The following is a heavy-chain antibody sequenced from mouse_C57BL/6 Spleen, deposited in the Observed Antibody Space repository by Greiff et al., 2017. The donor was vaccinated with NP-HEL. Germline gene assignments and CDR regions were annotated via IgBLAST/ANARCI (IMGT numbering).Heavy chain of an antibody. CDR1: GYTFTSYW. Sequence: QVQLQQPGAELVKPGASVKLSCKASGYTFTSYWMQWVKQRPGQGLEWIGEIDPSDSYTNYNQKFKGKATLTVDTSSSTAYMQLSSLTSEDSAVYYCARRGLGRGWYFDVWGTGTTVTVSS. V-gene: IGHV1-50*01. J-gene: IGHJ1*03. CDR2: IDPSDSYT. CDR3: ARRGLGRGWYFDV. D-gene: IGHD4-1*01.